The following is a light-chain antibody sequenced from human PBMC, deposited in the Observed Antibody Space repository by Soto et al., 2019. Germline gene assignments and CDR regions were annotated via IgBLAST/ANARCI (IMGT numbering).Light chain of an antibody. J-gene: IGKJ4*01. CDR2: GAS. Sequence: EIVLTQSPGTLSLSPGERATLSCRASQSVDSSYLAWYQQKPGQAPRLLMYGASSRATGIPDRFSGSGSGTDFTLTISRLEPEDFAVYSCPQYGSSPLTFGGGTKVEIK. V-gene: IGKV3-20*01. CDR3: PQYGSSPLT. CDR1: QSVDSSY.